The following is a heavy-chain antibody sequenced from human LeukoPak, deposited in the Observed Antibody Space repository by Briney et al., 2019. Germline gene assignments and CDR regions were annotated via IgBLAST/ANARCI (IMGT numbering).Heavy chain of an antibody. Sequence: GGSLRLSCAASGFTFSSYEMNWVRQAPGKGLEWVSYISSSGRTIYYADSVKGRFTISGDSAKNSLYLQMNSLRADDTAVYHCARGTQLNAFDIWGQGTMVTVSS. CDR3: ARGTQLNAFDI. V-gene: IGHV3-48*03. CDR2: ISSSGRTI. D-gene: IGHD6-13*01. J-gene: IGHJ3*02. CDR1: GFTFSSYE.